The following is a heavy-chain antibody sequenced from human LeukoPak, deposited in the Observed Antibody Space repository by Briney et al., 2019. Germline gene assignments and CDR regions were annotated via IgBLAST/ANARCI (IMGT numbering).Heavy chain of an antibody. CDR2: LYPGDSAS. J-gene: IGHJ4*02. CDR1: GYSFTNYW. V-gene: IGHV5-51*01. D-gene: IGHD4-23*01. CDR3: ARRLDYGGNSHGY. Sequence: GESLKISCKGSGYSFTNYWIGWVRQMPGKGLEWMGMLYPGDSASRFSPSFQGQVTISADKSISTAYLQWSSLKASDTAIYYCARRLDYGGNSHGYWGQGTLVTVPS.